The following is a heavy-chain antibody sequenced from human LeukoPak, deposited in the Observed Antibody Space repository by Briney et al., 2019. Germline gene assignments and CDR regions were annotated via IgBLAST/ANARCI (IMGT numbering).Heavy chain of an antibody. D-gene: IGHD6-19*01. J-gene: IGHJ4*02. CDR3: ARPHDTGVGASGSGWSYFDF. CDR2: INPGDGYT. CDR1: GSIFTNYW. Sequence: GASLQICCECAGSIFTNYWIGWGRQLRGKGLEWMGIINPGDGYTRDSPSCQGQVTISTDPSIFTAYLQWSSLKASDTAIYYCARPHDTGVGASGSGWSYFDFWGQGTLITVSS. V-gene: IGHV5-51*01.